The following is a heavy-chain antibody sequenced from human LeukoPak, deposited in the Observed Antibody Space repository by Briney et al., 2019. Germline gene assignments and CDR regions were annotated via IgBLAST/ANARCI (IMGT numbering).Heavy chain of an antibody. V-gene: IGHV3-23*01. CDR3: AKDVINRYSYGYDPFDY. CDR1: GFTFSNYA. CDR2: ISGSGGST. J-gene: IGHJ4*02. Sequence: GGSLRLSCVASGFTFSNYAMTWVRQASGKGLEWVSAISGSGGSTYYADSVKGRFTISRDNSKNTLYLQMNSLRAEDTAVYYCAKDVINRYSYGYDPFDYWGQGTLVTVSS. D-gene: IGHD5-18*01.